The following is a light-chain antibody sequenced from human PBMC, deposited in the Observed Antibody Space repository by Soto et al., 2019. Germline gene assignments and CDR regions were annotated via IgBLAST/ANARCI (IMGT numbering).Light chain of an antibody. CDR2: GAS. J-gene: IGKJ1*01. Sequence: EVVLTQSPGTLSLSPGDRATLSCRASQTISSSSLAWYQQKPGQAPRLLIYGASIRATGIPDRFSGSGSGTEFTLTISSLQPEDFAVYYCQQYYNWPRTFGQGTKVDIK. V-gene: IGKV3-20*01. CDR3: QQYYNWPRT. CDR1: QTISSSS.